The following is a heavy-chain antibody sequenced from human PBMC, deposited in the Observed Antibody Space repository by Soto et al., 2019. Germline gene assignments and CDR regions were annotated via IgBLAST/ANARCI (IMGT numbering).Heavy chain of an antibody. D-gene: IGHD2-2*01. CDR3: ARAQPYGPYCSSDTCYPPGDEYFHH. CDR1: GYTFTTYG. Sequence: QVQLVQSGAEVKKPGASVKVSCRTSGYTFTTYGLSWVRQAPGQGLEWMGWISTYNGDTRYAQKFQGRVTMTTDTATTTAYMELMSLKSDDTAVYYCARAQPYGPYCSSDTCYPPGDEYFHHCGQGTLVTVSS. J-gene: IGHJ1*01. CDR2: ISTYNGDT. V-gene: IGHV1-18*01.